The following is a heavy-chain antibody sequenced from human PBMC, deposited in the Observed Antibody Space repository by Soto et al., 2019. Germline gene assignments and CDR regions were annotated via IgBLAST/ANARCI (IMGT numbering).Heavy chain of an antibody. CDR1: GFTFSGYS. V-gene: IGHV3-48*02. CDR2: ISSGSKTI. D-gene: IGHD3-9*01. J-gene: IGHJ4*02. Sequence: GGSLRPSCAASGFTFSGYSVNWVRQAPGKGLEWISYISSGSKTIYYADSVKGRFIVSRDNAKNSQYLQMNSLRDEDTAVYYCVREDILGVRSFDYWGQGTLVTVSS. CDR3: VREDILGVRSFDY.